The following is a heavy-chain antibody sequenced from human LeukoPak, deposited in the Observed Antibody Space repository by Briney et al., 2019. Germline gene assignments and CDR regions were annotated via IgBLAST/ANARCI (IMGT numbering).Heavy chain of an antibody. CDR3: ASFSVAGRTRGAFDI. D-gene: IGHD6-19*01. V-gene: IGHV3-48*01. CDR2: ISSSSTI. J-gene: IGHJ3*02. Sequence: PGGSLRLSCAASGFTFSSYSMNWVRQAPGKGLEWVSYISSSSTIYYADSVKGRFTISRDNAKNSLYLQMNSLRAEDTAVYYCASFSVAGRTRGAFDIWGQGTMVTVSS. CDR1: GFTFSSYS.